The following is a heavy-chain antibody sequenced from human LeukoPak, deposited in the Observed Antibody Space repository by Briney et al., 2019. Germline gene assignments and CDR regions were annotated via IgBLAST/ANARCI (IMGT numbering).Heavy chain of an antibody. CDR2: ISYSGDT. Sequence: PSETLSLTCTVSGDSISTTNYYWGWIRQPPGKGLEWIGIISYSGDTYYSPSLKSRATISVDTSKNHFSLSLSSVTAADTASYYCVKYSKTSGCLDPWGQGTLVTVSS. J-gene: IGHJ5*02. CDR3: VKYSKTSGCLDP. D-gene: IGHD6-6*01. CDR1: GDSISTTNYY. V-gene: IGHV4-39*02.